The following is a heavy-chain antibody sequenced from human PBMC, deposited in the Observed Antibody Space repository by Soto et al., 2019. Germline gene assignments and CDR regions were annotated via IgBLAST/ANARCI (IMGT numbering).Heavy chain of an antibody. CDR1: GFTFSTYS. D-gene: IGHD2-21*02. Sequence: EVQVVESGGAFVQPGESLRLSCATSGFTFSTYSMNWVRQAPGKGLEWVSYISLNGDSIYYGDSMKGRFTISRDNAKKSLYLQMDRLREEDTAMYFCASGCAGDCQGYFDFWGQGTLVSVSS. V-gene: IGHV3-48*02. CDR3: ASGCAGDCQGYFDF. J-gene: IGHJ4*02. CDR2: ISLNGDSI.